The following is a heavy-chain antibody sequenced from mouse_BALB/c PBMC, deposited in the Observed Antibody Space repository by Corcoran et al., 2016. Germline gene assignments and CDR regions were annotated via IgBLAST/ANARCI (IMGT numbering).Heavy chain of an antibody. CDR1: GYTFTSYV. J-gene: IGHJ1*01. D-gene: IGHD1-1*01. CDR2: INPYNDGT. CDR3: ARYGSSYWYFDV. Sequence: EVQLQQSGSELVKPGASVKMSCKASGYTFTSYVMHWVKQKPGQGLEWIGYINPYNDGTKYNEKFKGKATLTSDKSSSTAYMELSSLTSEDSAVYYCARYGSSYWYFDVWGAGTTVTVSS. V-gene: IGHV1S136*01.